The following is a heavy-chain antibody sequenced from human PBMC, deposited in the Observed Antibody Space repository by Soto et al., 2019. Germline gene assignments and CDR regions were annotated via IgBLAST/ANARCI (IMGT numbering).Heavy chain of an antibody. CDR3: VQSRCGGDCLQSYSSHSYYGLDV. CDR1: GFSLSTTGVG. V-gene: IGHV2-5*02. CDR2: IYWDDDK. J-gene: IGHJ6*02. Sequence: SGPTLVNPTQTLTLTCTFSGFSLSTTGVGVGWIRQPPGKALEWLALIYWDDDKRYSPSLKSRLTITKDTSKNQVVLTMTYMDPVDTATYYCVQSRCGGDCLQSYSSHSYYGLDVGGQGTTVTVS. D-gene: IGHD2-21*01.